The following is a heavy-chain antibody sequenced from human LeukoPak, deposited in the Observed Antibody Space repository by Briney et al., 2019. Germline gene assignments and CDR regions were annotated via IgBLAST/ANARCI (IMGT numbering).Heavy chain of an antibody. J-gene: IGHJ4*02. CDR1: GFTFSSYG. D-gene: IGHD3-22*01. CDR3: ARQIAYYYDSSGYYTTDY. CDR2: IYYDGGDK. Sequence: GRSLRLSCAASGFTFSSYGMHWVRQAPGKGLEWVAIIYYDGGDKYYADSVKGRFTISRDNPKDTLYLQMNSLRAEDTAVYYCARQIAYYYDSSGYYTTDYWGQGTLVTVSS. V-gene: IGHV3-33*01.